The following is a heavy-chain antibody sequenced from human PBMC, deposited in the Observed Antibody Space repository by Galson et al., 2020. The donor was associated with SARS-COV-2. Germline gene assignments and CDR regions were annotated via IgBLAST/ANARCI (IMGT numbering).Heavy chain of an antibody. CDR3: ARGADSGSYYPSDY. D-gene: IGHD3-10*01. CDR1: GYTFTGYY. CDR2: INPNSGGT. Sequence: ASVKVSCKASGYTFTGYYVHWVRQAPGQGLEWMGWINPNSGGTKFAQRFQGRVTMTRDTSISTAHMELSRLRSDDTALYYCARGADSGSYYPSDYWGQGTLVTVSS. V-gene: IGHV1-2*02. J-gene: IGHJ4*02.